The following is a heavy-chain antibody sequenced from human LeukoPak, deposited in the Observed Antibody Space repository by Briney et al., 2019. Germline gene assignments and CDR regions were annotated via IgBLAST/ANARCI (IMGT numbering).Heavy chain of an antibody. J-gene: IGHJ5*02. CDR1: GYTVTSYD. CDR3: ARVRIAAPNWFDP. V-gene: IGHV1-8*01. Sequence: ASVKVSCKASGYTVTSYDINWVRQATGQGLEWMGWVNPNSGNTGYAQKFQGRVTMTRNTSISTAYMELSSLRSEDTAVYYCARVRIAAPNWFDPWGQGTLVTVSS. D-gene: IGHD6-13*01. CDR2: VNPNSGNT.